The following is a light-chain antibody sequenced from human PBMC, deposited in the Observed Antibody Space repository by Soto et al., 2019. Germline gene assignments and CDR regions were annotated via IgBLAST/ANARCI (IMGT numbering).Light chain of an antibody. Sequence: QSVLAQPASVSGSPGQSMTISCTGTSSDLDGYNYVPWYQYHPGKAPKLMIYDVSNRPSGISNRFSGSKSGNTASLTISGLQAEDEADYYCSSFTISRNTVIFGGGTKVTVL. V-gene: IGLV2-14*01. CDR1: SSDLDGYNY. CDR2: DVS. J-gene: IGLJ2*01. CDR3: SSFTISRNTVI.